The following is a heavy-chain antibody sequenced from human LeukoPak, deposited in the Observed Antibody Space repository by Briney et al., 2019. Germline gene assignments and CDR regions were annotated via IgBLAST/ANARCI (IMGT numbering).Heavy chain of an antibody. V-gene: IGHV5-51*01. CDR2: IYPGDSDT. J-gene: IGHJ4*02. Sequence: GESLQISCKGSGYNFNNYWIGWVRQMPGKGLEWMGIIYPGDSDTRYSPSFQGQVTISADKSIGTAYLQWSSLKASDTAMYYCARGGASGWHFDYWGQGTLVTASS. CDR3: ARGGASGWHFDY. CDR1: GYNFNNYW. D-gene: IGHD6-19*01.